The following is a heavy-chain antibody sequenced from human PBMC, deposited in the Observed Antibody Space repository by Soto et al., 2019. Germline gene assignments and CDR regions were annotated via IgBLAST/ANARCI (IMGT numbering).Heavy chain of an antibody. CDR1: GFTFSGSA. J-gene: IGHJ6*02. CDR2: IRSKANSYAT. D-gene: IGHD5-18*01. Sequence: EVQLVESGGGLVQPGGSLKLSCAASGFTFSGSAMHWVRQASGKGLEWVGRIRSKANSYATAYAASVKGRFTISRDDSKNTAYLQMNSLKPEDTAVYYCTKSADTAMVHYYYGLDVWCQGTTVTVS. CDR3: TKSADTAMVHYYYGLDV. V-gene: IGHV3-73*02.